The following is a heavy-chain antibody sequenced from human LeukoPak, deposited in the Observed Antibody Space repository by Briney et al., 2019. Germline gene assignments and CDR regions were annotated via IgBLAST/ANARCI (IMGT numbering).Heavy chain of an antibody. CDR2: INPNSGGT. J-gene: IGHJ4*02. CDR3: ATGQTTPDYFDY. CDR1: GYTLTELS. Sequence: GASVKVSCKVSGYTLTELSMHWVRQAPGKGLEWMGWINPNSGGTNYAQKFQGRVTMTRDTSISTAYMELSRLRSDDTAVYYCATGQTTPDYFDYWGQGTLVTVSS. D-gene: IGHD4-11*01. V-gene: IGHV1-2*02.